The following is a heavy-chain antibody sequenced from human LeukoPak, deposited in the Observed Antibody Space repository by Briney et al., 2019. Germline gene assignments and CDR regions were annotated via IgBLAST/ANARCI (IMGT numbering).Heavy chain of an antibody. CDR2: IIPIFGTA. Sequence: SVKVSCKASGGTFSSYAISWVRQAPGQGLEWMGGIIPIFGTANYAQKFQGRVTITTDESTSTAYMELSSLRSEDTAVYYCARNPREGSGSYDYYMDVWGKGTTVTVPS. J-gene: IGHJ6*03. CDR1: GGTFSSYA. D-gene: IGHD3-10*01. CDR3: ARNPREGSGSYDYYMDV. V-gene: IGHV1-69*05.